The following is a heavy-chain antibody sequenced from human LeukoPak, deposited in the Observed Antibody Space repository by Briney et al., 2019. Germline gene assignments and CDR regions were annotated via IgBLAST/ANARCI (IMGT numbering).Heavy chain of an antibody. Sequence: GGSLRLSCTASGFTFSGYSMNWIRQAPGKGLEWVSSFGTRSTSVHHAGSVKGRFAISRDNAKNSLYLQMNSLRAEDTALYYCAREVSEGFDFWGQGTLVTVSS. CDR2: FGTRSTSV. D-gene: IGHD3-22*01. J-gene: IGHJ4*02. V-gene: IGHV3-21*01. CDR1: GFTFSGYS. CDR3: AREVSEGFDF.